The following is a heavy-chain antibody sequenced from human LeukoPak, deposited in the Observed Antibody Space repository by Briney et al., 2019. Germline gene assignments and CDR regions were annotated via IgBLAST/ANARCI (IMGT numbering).Heavy chain of an antibody. J-gene: IGHJ4*02. V-gene: IGHV5-51*01. CDR1: GYSFTSYW. Sequence: GEALKISCKGSGYSFTSYWIGWVRQLPGKGLEWMGIIYPGDSDTRYSPSFQGQVTISADKSISTAYLQWSSLKASDTVMYCCARSPLGYCSGNSCSYFEYWGQGTLVTVSS. CDR3: ARSPLGYCSGNSCSYFEY. CDR2: IYPGDSDT. D-gene: IGHD2-15*01.